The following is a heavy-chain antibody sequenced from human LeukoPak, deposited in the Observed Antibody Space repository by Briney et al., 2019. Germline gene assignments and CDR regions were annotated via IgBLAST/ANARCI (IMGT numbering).Heavy chain of an antibody. V-gene: IGHV3-7*01. Sequence: PGGPLRLSCAASGFTFSSYWMSWVRQAPGKGLEWVANIKQDGSEKYYVDSVKGRFTISRDNAKNSLYLQMNSLRAEDTAVYYCARESFDILTGYYSFDYWGQGTLVTVSS. CDR1: GFTFSSYW. D-gene: IGHD3-9*01. J-gene: IGHJ4*02. CDR2: IKQDGSEK. CDR3: ARESFDILTGYYSFDY.